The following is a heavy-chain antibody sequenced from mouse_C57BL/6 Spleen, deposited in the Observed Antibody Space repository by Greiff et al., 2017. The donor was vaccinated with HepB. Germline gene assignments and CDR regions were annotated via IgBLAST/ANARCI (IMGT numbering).Heavy chain of an antibody. CDR2: ISNGGGST. CDR1: GFTFSDYY. Sequence: EVQLVESGGGLVQPGGSLKLSCAASGFTFSDYYMYWVRQTPEKRLEWVAYISNGGGSTYYPDTVKGRFTISRDNAKNTLYLQMSRLKSEDTAMYYCARHGDLYAMDYWGQGTSVTVSS. CDR3: ARHGDLYAMDY. J-gene: IGHJ4*01. V-gene: IGHV5-12*01.